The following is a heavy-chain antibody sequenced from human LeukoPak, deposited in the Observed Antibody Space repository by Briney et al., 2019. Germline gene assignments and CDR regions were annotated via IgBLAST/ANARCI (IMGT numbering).Heavy chain of an antibody. CDR3: ARDKGYSVDY. J-gene: IGHJ4*02. V-gene: IGHV3-7*01. D-gene: IGHD6-13*01. CDR2: IRQDGNWR. CDR1: GFTFSRHW. Sequence: GGSLRLSCAASGFTFSRHWMSWVRQAPGKGLEWVAYIRQDGNWRHHEDSVEGRFTISRDNAKNTLYLQMNSLRAEDTAVYYCARDKGYSVDYWGQGTLVTVSS.